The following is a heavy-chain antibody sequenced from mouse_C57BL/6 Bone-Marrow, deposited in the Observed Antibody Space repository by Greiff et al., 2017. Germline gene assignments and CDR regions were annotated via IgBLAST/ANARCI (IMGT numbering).Heavy chain of an antibody. D-gene: IGHD2-4*01. V-gene: IGHV5-12*01. J-gene: IGHJ2*01. Sequence: DVHLVESGGGLVQPGGSLKLSCAASGFTFSDYYMYWVRQTPEKRLEWVAYISNGGGSTYYPDTVKGPFTISRANAKNTLYLQMSRLKSEDTAMYYCARGGIYYDYGDFDYWGQGTTLTVSS. CDR2: ISNGGGST. CDR1: GFTFSDYY. CDR3: ARGGIYYDYGDFDY.